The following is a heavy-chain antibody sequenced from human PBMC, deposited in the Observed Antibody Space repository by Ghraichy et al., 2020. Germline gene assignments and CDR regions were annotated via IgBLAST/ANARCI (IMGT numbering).Heavy chain of an antibody. CDR2: IKQDGSEK. CDR3: ARDVWGLGSPHMDV. Sequence: GGSLRLSCAASGFTFSSYWMSWVRQAPGKGLEWVANIKQDGSEKYYVDSVKGRFTISRDNAKNSLYLQMNSLRAEDTAVYYCARDVWGLGSPHMDVWGQGTTVTVSS. J-gene: IGHJ6*02. CDR1: GFTFSSYW. D-gene: IGHD3-16*01. V-gene: IGHV3-7*01.